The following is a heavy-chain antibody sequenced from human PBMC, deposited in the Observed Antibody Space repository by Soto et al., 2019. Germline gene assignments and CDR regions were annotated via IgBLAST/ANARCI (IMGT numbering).Heavy chain of an antibody. D-gene: IGHD1-26*01. CDR1: GGSFSGYY. J-gene: IGHJ4*02. CDR3: ARVGSSGTGPTAPFDY. CDR2: INHSGST. V-gene: IGHV4-34*01. Sequence: XETLCLTGAVYGGSFSGYYWSWIRQPPGKGLGWIGEINHSGSTNYNPSLKSRVTISVDTSKNQFSLKLRSVTAADTAVYYCARVGSSGTGPTAPFDYWGQGTLVTVSS.